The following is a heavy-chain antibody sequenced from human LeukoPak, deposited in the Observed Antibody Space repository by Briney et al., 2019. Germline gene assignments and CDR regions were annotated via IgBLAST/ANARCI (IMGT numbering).Heavy chain of an antibody. V-gene: IGHV3-30*19. CDR1: GFTFSSYG. J-gene: IGHJ4*02. Sequence: GGSLRLSCAASGFTFSSYGMHWVRQAPGKGLEWVAVISYDGSNKYYADSVKGRFTISRDNSKNTLYLQMNSLRAEDTAVYYCARGYGSGSYYPKVFDYWGQGTLVTVSS. CDR2: ISYDGSNK. D-gene: IGHD3-10*01. CDR3: ARGYGSGSYYPKVFDY.